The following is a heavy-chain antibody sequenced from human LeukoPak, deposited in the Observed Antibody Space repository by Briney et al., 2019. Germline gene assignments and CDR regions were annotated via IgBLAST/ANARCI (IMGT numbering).Heavy chain of an antibody. J-gene: IGHJ4*02. V-gene: IGHV3-21*01. CDR2: ISGSSSYK. CDR3: ARDEEEYCSGGSCSSFRY. Sequence: GGSLRLSCAASGFIFSHYSMNWVRQAPGKGLEWVSSISGSSSYKYHADSVKGRFTIPRDNAKRSLYLQMNSLRAEDTAVYSCARDEEEYCSGGSCSSFRYWGQETLVTISS. CDR1: GFIFSHYS. D-gene: IGHD2-15*01.